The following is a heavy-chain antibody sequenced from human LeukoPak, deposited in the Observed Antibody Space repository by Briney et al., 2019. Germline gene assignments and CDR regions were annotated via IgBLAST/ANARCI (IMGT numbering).Heavy chain of an antibody. J-gene: IGHJ4*02. Sequence: PSETLSLTCTVSGGSISSYYWSWIRQPPGKGLEWIGYIYYSGSTYYNPSLKSRVTISVDTSKNQFSLKLSSVTAADTAVYYCARFTSQDTYDYWGQGTLVTVSS. CDR2: IYYSGST. D-gene: IGHD2-15*01. V-gene: IGHV4-59*12. CDR1: GGSISSYY. CDR3: ARFTSQDTYDY.